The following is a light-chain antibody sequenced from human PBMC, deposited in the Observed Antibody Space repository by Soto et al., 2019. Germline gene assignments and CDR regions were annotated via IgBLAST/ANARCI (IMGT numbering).Light chain of an antibody. CDR3: SSYTSSSTYV. V-gene: IGLV2-14*03. CDR1: SGYVGAYKY. CDR2: DVS. Sequence: SVLTQPASVSGASGQAITISCTGTSGYVGAYKYVSWYQHLPDKVPKLMIYDVSNRPSGVSDRFSGSKSGNTASLTISGLQAEDEADYYCSSYTSSSTYVFGTGTKVTVL. J-gene: IGLJ1*01.